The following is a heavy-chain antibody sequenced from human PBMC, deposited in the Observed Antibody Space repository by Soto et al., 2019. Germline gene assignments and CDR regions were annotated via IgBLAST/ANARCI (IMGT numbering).Heavy chain of an antibody. D-gene: IGHD1-26*01. V-gene: IGHV4-30-4*01. CDR3: ARVFLGRSYRDYYYGMDV. Sequence: QVRLQESGPGLVKPSQTLSLTCTVSGGSISSGDYYWSWIRQPPGKGLEWIGYIYYSGSTYYNPSLKSRVTISVDTSKNQFSLKLSSVTAADTAVYYCARVFLGRSYRDYYYGMDVWGQGTTVTVSS. CDR2: IYYSGST. J-gene: IGHJ6*02. CDR1: GGSISSGDYY.